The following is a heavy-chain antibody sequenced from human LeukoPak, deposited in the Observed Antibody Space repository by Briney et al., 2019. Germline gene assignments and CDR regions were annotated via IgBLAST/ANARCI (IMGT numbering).Heavy chain of an antibody. CDR3: ASTMPTVTTTSEY. J-gene: IGHJ4*02. D-gene: IGHD4-11*01. V-gene: IGHV4-61*02. Sequence: SETLSLTCTVSGGSISSGSYFWSWIRQPAGKGLEWIGRIYTTGSTNYNPSLKSRVTISVDTSKNQFSLKLSSVTATDTAVYYCASTMPTVTTTSEYWGQGTLVTVSS. CDR2: IYTTGST. CDR1: GGSISSGSYF.